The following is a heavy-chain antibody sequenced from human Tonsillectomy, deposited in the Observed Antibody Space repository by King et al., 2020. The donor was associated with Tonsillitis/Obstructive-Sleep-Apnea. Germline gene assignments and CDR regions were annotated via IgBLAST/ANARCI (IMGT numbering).Heavy chain of an antibody. J-gene: IGHJ4*02. CDR1: GFTFSSYG. CDR3: AKDNPGVLRYFDWLLSAQNFDY. Sequence: VQLVESGGGVAQPGRSLRLSCAASGFTFSSYGMHWVRQAPGKGLEWVAVISYDGSNKYYADSVKGRFTISRDNSKNTLYLQMNSLRAEDTAVYYCAKDNPGVLRYFDWLLSAQNFDYWGQGTLVTVSS. V-gene: IGHV3-30*18. CDR2: ISYDGSNK. D-gene: IGHD3-9*01.